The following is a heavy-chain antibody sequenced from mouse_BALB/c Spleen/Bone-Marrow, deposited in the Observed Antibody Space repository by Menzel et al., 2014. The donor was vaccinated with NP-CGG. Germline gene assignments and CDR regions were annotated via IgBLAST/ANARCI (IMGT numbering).Heavy chain of an antibody. V-gene: IGHV1-5*01. Sequence: EVQLQQSGTVLARPGASVKMSCKASGYTFTSYWMHWVKQRPGQGLEWIGAIYPGNSDTSYNQKFKGKAKLTAVTSTSTAYMELSSLTNEDSAVYYCTPGRSFITMVVGLDYWGQGTTLTVSS. J-gene: IGHJ2*01. D-gene: IGHD1-1*01. CDR3: TPGRSFITMVVGLDY. CDR2: IYPGNSDT. CDR1: GYTFTSYW.